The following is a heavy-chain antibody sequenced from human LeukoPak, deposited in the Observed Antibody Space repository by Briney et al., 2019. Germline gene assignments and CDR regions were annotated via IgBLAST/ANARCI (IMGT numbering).Heavy chain of an antibody. Sequence: PGRSLRLSCAASGFTFSSYGMHWVRQAPGKVLEWVAVIWYDGSKKYYADSVKGRFTISRDNSKTTLYLKMNSMRAEDTAVYYCARDLTYYDSSGYGYWGQGTLVTVSS. J-gene: IGHJ4*02. D-gene: IGHD3-22*01. CDR3: ARDLTYYDSSGYGY. V-gene: IGHV3-33*01. CDR1: GFTFSSYG. CDR2: IWYDGSKK.